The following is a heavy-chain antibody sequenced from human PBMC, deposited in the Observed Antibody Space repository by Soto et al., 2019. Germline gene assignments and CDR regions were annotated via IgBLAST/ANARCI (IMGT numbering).Heavy chain of an antibody. J-gene: IGHJ4*02. CDR2: ISYDGSNK. V-gene: IGHV3-30*18. CDR1: GFTFSSYG. Sequence: GGSLRLSCAASGFTFSSYGMHWVRQAPGKGLEWVAVISYDGSNKYYADSVKGRFTISRDNSKNTLYLQMNSLRAEDTAVYYCAKDQGYSYIDYWGQGTLVTVSS. CDR3: AKDQGYSYIDY. D-gene: IGHD5-18*01.